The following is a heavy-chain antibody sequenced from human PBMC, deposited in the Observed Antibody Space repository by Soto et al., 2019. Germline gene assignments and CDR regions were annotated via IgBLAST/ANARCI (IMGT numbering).Heavy chain of an antibody. Sequence: EVQLLESGGGLVQPGGSLRLSCAASGFTFSSYAMSWVRQAPGKGLEWVSAISGSGGSTYYADSVKGRFTISRDNSKNTLYLQMNSLRAEDTAVYYCATQGGVVTNYYYYMDVWGKGTTVTVSS. CDR2: ISGSGGST. CDR3: ATQGGVVTNYYYYMDV. J-gene: IGHJ6*03. CDR1: GFTFSSYA. V-gene: IGHV3-23*01. D-gene: IGHD3-16*01.